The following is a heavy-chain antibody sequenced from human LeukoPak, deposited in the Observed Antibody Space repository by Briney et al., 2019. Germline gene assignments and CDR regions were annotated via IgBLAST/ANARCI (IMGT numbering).Heavy chain of an antibody. D-gene: IGHD3-22*01. CDR1: GGSISSYY. Sequence: SETLSLTCTVSGGSISSYYWSWIRQPAGKGLEWIGHIYTSGGTNYNPSLKSRVTISVGTSKNQFSLKLSSVTAADTAVYYCARGPHTGVNYYDSSGYYYWGQGTLVTVSS. CDR2: IYTSGGT. V-gene: IGHV4-4*07. CDR3: ARGPHTGVNYYDSSGYYY. J-gene: IGHJ4*02.